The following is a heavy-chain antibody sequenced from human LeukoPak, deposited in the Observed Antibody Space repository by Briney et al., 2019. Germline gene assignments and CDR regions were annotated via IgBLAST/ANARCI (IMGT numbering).Heavy chain of an antibody. CDR1: GGTFSSYA. D-gene: IGHD5-18*01. J-gene: IGHJ4*02. V-gene: IGHV1-69*05. CDR2: IIPIFGTA. Sequence: SVKVSRKASGGTFSSYAISWVRQAPGQGLEWMGRIIPIFGTANYAQKFQGRVTITTDESTSTAYMELSSLRSEDTAVYYCAREGYSYGPHPFDYWGQGNLVTVSS. CDR3: AREGYSYGPHPFDY.